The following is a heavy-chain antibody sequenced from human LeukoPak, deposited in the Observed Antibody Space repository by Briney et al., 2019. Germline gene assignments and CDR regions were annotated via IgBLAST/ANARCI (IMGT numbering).Heavy chain of an antibody. V-gene: IGHV3-30*18. CDR3: AKGDSSGYYPLFCY. CDR1: GFTFSSYG. CDR2: ISYDGSNK. D-gene: IGHD3-22*01. J-gene: IGHJ4*02. Sequence: GGSLRLSCAASGFTFSSYGMHLVRQAPGKGLEWVAVISYDGSNKYYADSVKGRFTISRDNSKNTLYLQMNSLRAEDRAVYYCAKGDSSGYYPLFCYWGQGTLVTVSS.